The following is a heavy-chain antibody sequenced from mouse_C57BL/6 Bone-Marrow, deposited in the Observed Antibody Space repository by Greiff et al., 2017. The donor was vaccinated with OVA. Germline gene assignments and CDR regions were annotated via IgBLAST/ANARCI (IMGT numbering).Heavy chain of an antibody. J-gene: IGHJ4*01. CDR1: GYTFTSYW. CDR3: ARSPPYYYGSSYDAMDY. Sequence: QVQLQQPGAELVKPGASVKMSCKASGYTFTSYWITWVKQRPGQGLEWIGDIYPGSGSTNYNEKFKSKATLTVDTSSSTAYMQLSSLTSEDSAVYYCARSPPYYYGSSYDAMDYWGQGTSVTVSS. CDR2: IYPGSGST. D-gene: IGHD1-1*01. V-gene: IGHV1-55*01.